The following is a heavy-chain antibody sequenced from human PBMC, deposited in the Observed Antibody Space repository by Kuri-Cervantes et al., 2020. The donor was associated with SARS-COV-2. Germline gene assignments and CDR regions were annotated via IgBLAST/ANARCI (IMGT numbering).Heavy chain of an antibody. D-gene: IGHD6-19*01. CDR3: ARLRRHNDGWFATGYYMDV. CDR1: GRSFSNFL. V-gene: IGHV4-34*01. J-gene: IGHJ6*03. CDR2: INYSGTT. Sequence: SETLSLTFGVYGRSFSNFLWDWVRQPPGKGLEWTGEINYSGTTNYNPSLKSRVTISVDPSKNLFSLNLTSVTAADTAMYYCARLRRHNDGWFATGYYMDVWGKGTTVTSP.